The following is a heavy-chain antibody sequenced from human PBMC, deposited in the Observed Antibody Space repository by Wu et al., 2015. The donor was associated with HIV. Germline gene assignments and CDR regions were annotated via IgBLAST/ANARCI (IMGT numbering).Heavy chain of an antibody. CDR2: IIPIFGTA. Sequence: QVQLVQSEAEVKKPGSSVKVSCKASGGTFSSYAISWVRQAPGQGLEWMGGIIPIFGTANYAQKFQGRVTITTDESTSTAYMELSSLRSEDTAVYYCARDQYYYGSGSYLALDYWGQGTLVTVSS. V-gene: IGHV1-69*05. CDR1: GGTFSSYA. D-gene: IGHD3-10*01. CDR3: ARDQYYYGSGSYLALDY. J-gene: IGHJ4*02.